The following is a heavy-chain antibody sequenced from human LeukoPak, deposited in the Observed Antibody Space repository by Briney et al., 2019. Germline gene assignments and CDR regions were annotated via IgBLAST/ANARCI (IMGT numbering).Heavy chain of an antibody. CDR1: GYTFTSYY. V-gene: IGHV1-46*01. CDR3: ARCQLLSPYGDYEAPSSFGY. Sequence: ASVKVSCKASGYTFTSYYMHWVRQAPGQGLEWMGIINPSGGSTSYAQKFQGRVTMTRDTSTSTVYMELSSLRSEDTAVYYCARCQLLSPYGDYEAPSSFGYWGQGTLVTVS. CDR2: INPSGGST. J-gene: IGHJ4*02. D-gene: IGHD4-17*01.